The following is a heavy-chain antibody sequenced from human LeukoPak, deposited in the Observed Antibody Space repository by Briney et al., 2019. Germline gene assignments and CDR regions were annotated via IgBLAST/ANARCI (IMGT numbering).Heavy chain of an antibody. J-gene: IGHJ4*02. Sequence: PGGSLRLSCTASGFTFSTYTMHWVRQAPGKGLEYVSAISGNRGSTYYANSVKGRFTISRDNSKNTLYLQMGSLRAEDMAVYYCARREGANFDYWGQGTLVTVSS. D-gene: IGHD1-26*01. V-gene: IGHV3-64*01. CDR3: ARREGANFDY. CDR2: ISGNRGST. CDR1: GFTFSTYT.